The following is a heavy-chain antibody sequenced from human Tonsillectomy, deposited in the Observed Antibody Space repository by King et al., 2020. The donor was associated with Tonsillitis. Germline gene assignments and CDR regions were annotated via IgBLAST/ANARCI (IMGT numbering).Heavy chain of an antibody. D-gene: IGHD2-21*02. CDR1: GYSFTSYW. CDR2: IQPGDSDT. V-gene: IGHV5-51*01. CDR3: ARHARSGDYGIRGPDY. Sequence: QLVQSGAEVKKSGESLKISCKGSGYSFTSYWIGWVRQMPGKGLEWMGIIQPGDSDTRYSPSFQGQVSISADKSINTAYLQWSSMKASDTAMYYCARHARSGDYGIRGPDYCGQGSLVAVSS. J-gene: IGHJ4*02.